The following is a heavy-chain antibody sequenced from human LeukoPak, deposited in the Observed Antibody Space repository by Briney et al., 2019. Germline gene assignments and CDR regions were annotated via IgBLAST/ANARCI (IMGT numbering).Heavy chain of an antibody. CDR1: GGSISSSSYY. CDR3: ARDKRGNAYSSDWFDP. V-gene: IGHV4-39*07. CDR2: IYYSGST. Sequence: SETLSLTCTVSGGSISSSSYYWGWIRQPPGKGLEWIGSIYYSGSTYYNLSLKSRVTISVDTSKNQFSLKLSSVTAADTAVYYCARDKRGNAYSSDWFDPWGQGTLVTVSS. J-gene: IGHJ5*02. D-gene: IGHD6-25*01.